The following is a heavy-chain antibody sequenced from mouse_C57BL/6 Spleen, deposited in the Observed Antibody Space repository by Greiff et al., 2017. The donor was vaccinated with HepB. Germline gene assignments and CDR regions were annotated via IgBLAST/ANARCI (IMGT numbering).Heavy chain of an antibody. D-gene: IGHD1-1*01. CDR3: ARITTVVATDAMDY. CDR2: IYPGSGST. J-gene: IGHJ4*01. CDR1: GYTFTSYW. Sequence: VQLQQPGTELVKPGASVKLSCKASGYTFTSYWMHWVKQRPGQGLEWIGNIYPGSGSTNYNEKFKSKATLTVDTSSSTAYMQLSSLTSEDSAVYYCARITTVVATDAMDYWGQGTSVTVSS. V-gene: IGHV1-53*01.